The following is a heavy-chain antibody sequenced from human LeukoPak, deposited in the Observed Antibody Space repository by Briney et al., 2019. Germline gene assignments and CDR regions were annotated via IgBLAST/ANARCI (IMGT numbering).Heavy chain of an antibody. Sequence: GGSLRLSCAASGFTFSSYSMNWVRQAPGKGLEWVSYISSSSSTIYYADSVKGRFTISRDNAKNSLYLQMNSLRAEDTAVYYCARESGYSGHDPDYYYYYMDVWGKGTTVTVSS. CDR2: ISSSSSTI. J-gene: IGHJ6*03. D-gene: IGHD5-12*01. CDR3: ARESGYSGHDPDYYYYYMDV. CDR1: GFTFSSYS. V-gene: IGHV3-48*01.